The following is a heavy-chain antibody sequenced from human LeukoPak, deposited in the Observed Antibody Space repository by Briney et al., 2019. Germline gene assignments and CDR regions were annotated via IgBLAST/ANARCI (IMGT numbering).Heavy chain of an antibody. CDR1: GFTFSDYS. V-gene: IGHV3-48*02. CDR2: IDTSSSTM. J-gene: IGHJ3*01. D-gene: IGHD7-27*01. Sequence: LPGGSLRLSCAASGFTFSDYSMNWVRQAPGKGLEWISYIDTSSSTMYYADSVMGRFTISRDNAKESLYLQMNSLRDEDTAVYYCAREDDSWGPNNLDLWGQGTMVTVSS. CDR3: AREDDSWGPNNLDL.